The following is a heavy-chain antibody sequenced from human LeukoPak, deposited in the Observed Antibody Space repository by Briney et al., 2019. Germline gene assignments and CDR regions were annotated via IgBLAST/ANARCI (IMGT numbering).Heavy chain of an antibody. Sequence: GGSLRLSCAITEFTFTNYWKNWVRQVPRKGLEWVANLKQDGSEKYYVDSVKGRFTISRDNAKNSLYLQMNSLRAEDTAVYYCAYSRSSLAAGYWGQGTPVTVSS. CDR1: EFTFTNYW. CDR2: LKQDGSEK. CDR3: AYSRSSLAAGY. V-gene: IGHV3-7*03. D-gene: IGHD2-15*01. J-gene: IGHJ4*02.